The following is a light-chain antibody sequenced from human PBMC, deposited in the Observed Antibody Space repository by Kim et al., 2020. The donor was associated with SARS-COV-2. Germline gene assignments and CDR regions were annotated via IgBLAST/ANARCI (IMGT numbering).Light chain of an antibody. CDR3: HSRDTSGDHRV. Sequence: MGQTVTITCQGYSLRRHYSSWDQQKPGQAPILVFYGKNNRPSEIPDRFSGSSSGNTASLTITGAQAEDEADYYCHSRDTSGDHRVFGGGTKLTVL. CDR1: SLRRHY. V-gene: IGLV3-19*01. CDR2: GKN. J-gene: IGLJ2*01.